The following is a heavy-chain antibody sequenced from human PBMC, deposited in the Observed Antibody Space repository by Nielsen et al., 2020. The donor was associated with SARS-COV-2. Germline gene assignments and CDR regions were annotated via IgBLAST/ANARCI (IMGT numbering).Heavy chain of an antibody. Sequence: ASVKVSCKASGYPFTSYGVSWVRQAPGQGLEWMGRINPNSGGTNYAQKFQGRVTMTRDTSISTAYMELSRLRSDDTAVYYCAWFGEFTYYFDYWGQGTLVTVSS. J-gene: IGHJ4*02. V-gene: IGHV1-2*06. D-gene: IGHD3-10*01. CDR1: GYPFTSYG. CDR3: AWFGEFTYYFDY. CDR2: INPNSGGT.